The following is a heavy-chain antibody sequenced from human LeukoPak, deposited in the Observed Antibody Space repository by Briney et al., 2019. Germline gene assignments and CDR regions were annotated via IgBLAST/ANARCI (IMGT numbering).Heavy chain of an antibody. V-gene: IGHV3-11*01. CDR1: GFTFSDYY. Sequence: GGSLRLSSAASGFTFSDYYMSWIRQAPGKGLEWVSYISSSGSTIYYADSVKGRFTISRDNAKNSLYLQMNSLRAEDTAVYYCARVLSGATMIFDYWGQGTLVTVSS. D-gene: IGHD1-26*01. CDR2: ISSSGSTI. J-gene: IGHJ4*02. CDR3: ARVLSGATMIFDY.